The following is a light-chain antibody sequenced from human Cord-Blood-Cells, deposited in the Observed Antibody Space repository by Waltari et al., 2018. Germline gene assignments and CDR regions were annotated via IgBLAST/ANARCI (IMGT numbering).Light chain of an antibody. CDR2: AAS. Sequence: DIQMTQSPSSLSASVGDRVTITCRASQSTGSYLNWYQQKPGKAPKLLIYAASSLQSGVPSRFSGSGSGTDFTLTISSLQPEDFATYYCQQSYSRTTFGQGTKVEIK. CDR1: QSTGSY. J-gene: IGKJ1*01. CDR3: QQSYSRTT. V-gene: IGKV1-39*01.